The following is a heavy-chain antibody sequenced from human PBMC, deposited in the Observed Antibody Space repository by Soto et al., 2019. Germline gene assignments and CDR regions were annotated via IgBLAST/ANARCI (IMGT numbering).Heavy chain of an antibody. V-gene: IGHV1-18*01. J-gene: IGHJ4*02. CDR2: INAYNGNT. Sequence: ASVKVSCKASGYTSTNYAISWVRQAPGQGLEWMGWINAYNGNTKYAQRFQDRVTMTTDTSTSTVYMELRSLTSDDTAVYYCARDGIAVTTGTSGYWGQGTLVTVSS. CDR3: ARDGIAVTTGTSGY. CDR1: GYTSTNYA. D-gene: IGHD4-4*01.